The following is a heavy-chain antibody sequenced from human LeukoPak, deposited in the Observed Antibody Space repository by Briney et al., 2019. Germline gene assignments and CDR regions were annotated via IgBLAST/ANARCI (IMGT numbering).Heavy chain of an antibody. CDR1: GFTFSSYW. CDR3: ARAPSEIGGYYPEYFRH. J-gene: IGHJ1*01. CDR2: IKSDGST. Sequence: GGSLRLSCAASGFTFSSYWMHWVRQAPGKGLVWVSRIKSDGSTRYADSVKGRFTISRDNVKNTVSLQMTSLRAEDTGVYYCARAPSEIGGYYPEYFRHWGQGTLVIVSS. V-gene: IGHV3-74*01. D-gene: IGHD3-22*01.